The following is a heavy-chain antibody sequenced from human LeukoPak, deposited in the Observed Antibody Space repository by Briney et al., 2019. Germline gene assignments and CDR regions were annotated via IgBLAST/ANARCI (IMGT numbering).Heavy chain of an antibody. Sequence: SETLSLTCTVSGGSISSYYWSWIRQPPGKGLEWIGYIYYSGSTNYNPSLKSRVTISVDTSKNQFSLKLGSVTAADTAVYYCARISVAATGAFDIWGQGTMVTVSS. V-gene: IGHV4-59*01. CDR1: GGSISSYY. D-gene: IGHD6-19*01. J-gene: IGHJ3*02. CDR2: IYYSGST. CDR3: ARISVAATGAFDI.